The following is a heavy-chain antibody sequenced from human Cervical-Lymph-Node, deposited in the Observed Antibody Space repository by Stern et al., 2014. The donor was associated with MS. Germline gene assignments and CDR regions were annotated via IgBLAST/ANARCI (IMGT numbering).Heavy chain of an antibody. CDR1: GGSISSYY. CDR2: IYYSGNT. V-gene: IGHV4-59*01. Sequence: QVQLQQSGPGLVKPSETLSLTCTVSGGSISSYYWSWIRQPPGKGLEWIGYIYYSGNTNYNPSLKSRVTISVDTSKNQFSLKLSSVTAADTAVYYCARSPGYYFDYWGQGTLVTVSS. CDR3: ARSPGYYFDY. D-gene: IGHD7-27*01. J-gene: IGHJ4*02.